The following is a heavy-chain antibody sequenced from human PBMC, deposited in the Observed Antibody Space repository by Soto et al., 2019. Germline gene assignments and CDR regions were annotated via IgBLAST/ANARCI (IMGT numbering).Heavy chain of an antibody. CDR2: ITSSVGNT. CDR1: GFTFRSYA. Sequence: QLLESGGGLVQPGGSLRLSCATSGFTFRSYARSWVRQAPGKGLEWVSTITSSVGNTFYAGTAKGRFTISRDNSKRPLSLQINSLKAEDTAIYSCATGNGAAGGRGAYFNSWGQGTLVTVSS. J-gene: IGHJ4*02. CDR3: ATGNGAAGGRGAYFNS. V-gene: IGHV3-23*01. D-gene: IGHD2-15*01.